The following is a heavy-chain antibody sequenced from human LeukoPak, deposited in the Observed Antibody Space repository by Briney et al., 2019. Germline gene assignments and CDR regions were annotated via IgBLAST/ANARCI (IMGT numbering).Heavy chain of an antibody. CDR3: AKHMRATNTYSFFGLDV. Sequence: GRSLKLSCAATGFTFKDYGMHWVRQPPGKGLEWVSSINWNGGGTDYADSVKGRFTISRDNAKNSLYLQLSSLRPEGTALYYCAKHMRATNTYSFFGLDVWGQGTTVTVSS. CDR2: INWNGGGT. CDR1: GFTFKDYG. V-gene: IGHV3-9*01. D-gene: IGHD1-26*01. J-gene: IGHJ6*02.